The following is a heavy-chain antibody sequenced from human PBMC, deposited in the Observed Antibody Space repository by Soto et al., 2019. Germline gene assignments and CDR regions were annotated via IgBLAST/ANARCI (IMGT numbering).Heavy chain of an antibody. CDR1: GGSISSGGYY. CDR2: IYYSGST. J-gene: IGHJ5*02. CDR3: ARDQMGDCGGDCYSGGNWFDP. V-gene: IGHV4-31*03. D-gene: IGHD2-21*02. Sequence: QVQLQESGPGLVKPSQTLSLTCTVSGGSISSGGYYWSWIRQHPGKGLEWIGYIYYSGSTYYNPSLKSRVTISVATSKNQFSLKLSSVTAADTAVYYCARDQMGDCGGDCYSGGNWFDPWGQGTLVTVSS.